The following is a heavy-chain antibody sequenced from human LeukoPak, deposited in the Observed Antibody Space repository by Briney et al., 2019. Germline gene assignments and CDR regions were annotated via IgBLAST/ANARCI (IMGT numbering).Heavy chain of an antibody. D-gene: IGHD5-12*01. CDR3: VNLGYSD. Sequence: GGSLRLSCEASGFSFSAAWMTWVRQAPGKGLEWVATIKNDGSDKYYVDSVKGRFTLSRDNAKNLVYLQMNSLRVEDTAVYYCVNLGYSDGGQGTLVTVSA. CDR1: GFSFSAAW. V-gene: IGHV3-7*01. J-gene: IGHJ4*02. CDR2: IKNDGSDK.